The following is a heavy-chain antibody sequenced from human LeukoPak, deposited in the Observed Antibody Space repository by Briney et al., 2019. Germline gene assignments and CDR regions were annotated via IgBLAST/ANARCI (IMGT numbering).Heavy chain of an antibody. Sequence: GGSLRLSCAASGFTFSSYAMNWVRQAPGKGLEWVSSISSSSSYIYYADSVKGRFTISRDNAKNSLYLQMNSLRAEDTAVYYCARNSYCRGGSCYLDYWGQGTLVTVSS. CDR2: ISSSSSYI. CDR3: ARNSYCRGGSCYLDY. CDR1: GFTFSSYA. V-gene: IGHV3-21*01. J-gene: IGHJ4*02. D-gene: IGHD2-15*01.